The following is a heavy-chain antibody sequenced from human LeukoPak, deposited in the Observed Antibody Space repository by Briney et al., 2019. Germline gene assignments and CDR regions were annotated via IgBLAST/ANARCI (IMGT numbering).Heavy chain of an antibody. V-gene: IGHV4-59*11. D-gene: IGHD1-26*01. J-gene: IGHJ5*02. CDR2: ISDSGST. Sequence: SETLSLTCVVSGGSISGHYWSWIRQPPGEGLEWIGYISDSGSTTYNPSLESRVTILVDTSKNQFSLKLRSVTAADTAVYFYGRGGHYFDPWGQGTLVIVSS. CDR3: GRGGHYFDP. CDR1: GGSISGHY.